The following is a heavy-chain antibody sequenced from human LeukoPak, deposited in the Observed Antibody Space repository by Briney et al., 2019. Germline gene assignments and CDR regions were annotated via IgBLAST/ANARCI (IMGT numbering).Heavy chain of an antibody. CDR3: ARDYCSSTSCLFDY. J-gene: IGHJ4*02. V-gene: IGHV1-2*06. D-gene: IGHD2-2*01. CDR2: INPNSGDT. CDR1: GYTFTGYH. Sequence: ASVKVSCTASGYTFTGYHMHWARQAPGQGLEWMGRINPNSGDTNYAQKFQGRVTMTRDTSISTAYMELSRLRSDDTAVYYCARDYCSSTSCLFDYWGQGTLVTVSS.